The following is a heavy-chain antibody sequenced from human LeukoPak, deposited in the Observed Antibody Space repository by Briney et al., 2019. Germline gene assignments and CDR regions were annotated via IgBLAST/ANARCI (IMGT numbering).Heavy chain of an antibody. D-gene: IGHD3-10*01. J-gene: IGHJ3*02. Sequence: SVKVSCKASGGTFSSYAISWVRQAPGQGLEWIGGIIPIFGTANYAQKFQGRVTITTDESTSTAYMELSSLRSEDTAVYYCARNFVRGVIIIYAFDIWGQGTMVTVSS. CDR2: IIPIFGTA. V-gene: IGHV1-69*05. CDR3: ARNFVRGVIIIYAFDI. CDR1: GGTFSSYA.